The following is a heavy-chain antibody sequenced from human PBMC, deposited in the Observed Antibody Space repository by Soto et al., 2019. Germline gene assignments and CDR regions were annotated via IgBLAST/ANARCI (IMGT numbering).Heavy chain of an antibody. CDR2: IYWDDDK. CDR1: GFSLSSRGAG. D-gene: IGHD3-9*01. CDR3: AHRKIGSNIFYFYGMDV. Sequence: QITLKEAGPTLVKPTQTLTLACTFSGFSLSSRGAGVGWIRQPPGKALEWLALIYWDDDKVYSPSLKNRLTITQDTSKNLVVLTMTNTDPVDTATYYCAHRKIGSNIFYFYGMDVWGQGTTVTVSS. J-gene: IGHJ6*02. V-gene: IGHV2-5*02.